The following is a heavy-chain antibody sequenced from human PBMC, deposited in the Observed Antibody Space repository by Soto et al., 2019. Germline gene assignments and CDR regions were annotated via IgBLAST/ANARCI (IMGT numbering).Heavy chain of an antibody. D-gene: IGHD3-9*01. V-gene: IGHV3-23*01. CDR2: ISRSGNGT. CDR3: AKDAKILDWLPTSYYFDF. Sequence: EVQVLESGGGLAQPGRSLRLSCAVSGLSFSSYAMTWVRQSPGKGLEWVSSISRSGNGTYSADSVRGRFTISRDNSKNTLYLQMNSLRAEDTAVYYCAKDAKILDWLPTSYYFDFWGQGTLVTVSS. J-gene: IGHJ4*02. CDR1: GLSFSSYA.